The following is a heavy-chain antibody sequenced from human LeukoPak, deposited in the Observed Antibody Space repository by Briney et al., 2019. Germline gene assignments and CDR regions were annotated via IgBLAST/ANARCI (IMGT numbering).Heavy chain of an antibody. D-gene: IGHD3-3*01. J-gene: IGHJ5*02. V-gene: IGHV4-59*12. CDR2: IYYSGST. CDR1: GGSISSYY. Sequence: SETLSLTCTVSGGSISSYYWSWIRQPPGKGLEWIGYIYYSGSTNYNPSLKSRVTISVDTSKNQFSLKLSSVTAADTAVYYCARVINEKTYYDFWSGPGGRNWFDPWGQGTLVTVSS. CDR3: ARVINEKTYYDFWSGPGGRNWFDP.